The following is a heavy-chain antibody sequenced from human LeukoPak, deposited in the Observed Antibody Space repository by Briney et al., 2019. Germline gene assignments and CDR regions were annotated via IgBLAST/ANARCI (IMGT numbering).Heavy chain of an antibody. D-gene: IGHD6-13*01. CDR3: ARDLAAAAINWYFDL. CDR1: GYTFTSYF. Sequence: GASVKVSCKASGYTFTSYFMHWVRQAPGQGLKWMGIINPSGGSTSYAQRFQGRVTMTRDTSTSTVYMELSSLRSEDTAVYYCARDLAAAAINWYFDLWGRGTLVTVSS. CDR2: INPSGGST. V-gene: IGHV1-46*01. J-gene: IGHJ2*01.